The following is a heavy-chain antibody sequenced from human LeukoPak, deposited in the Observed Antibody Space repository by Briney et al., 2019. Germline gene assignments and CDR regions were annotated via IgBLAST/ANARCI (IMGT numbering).Heavy chain of an antibody. CDR1: GFTVSSNY. V-gene: IGHV3-66*01. J-gene: IGHJ3*02. D-gene: IGHD6-13*01. CDR2: IYSGGST. CDR3: ARSGIAAAGTGAFDI. Sequence: GGSLRLSCAASGFTVSSNYMSWVRQAPGKGLEWVSVIYSGGSTYYADSVKGRFTISRDNAKNSLYLQMNSLRAEDTAVYYCARSGIAAAGTGAFDIWGQGTMVTVSS.